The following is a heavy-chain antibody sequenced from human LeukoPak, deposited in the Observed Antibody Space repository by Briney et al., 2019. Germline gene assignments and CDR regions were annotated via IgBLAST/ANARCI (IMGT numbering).Heavy chain of an antibody. CDR1: GFTFDDYA. J-gene: IGHJ3*02. Sequence: GGSLRLSCAASGFTFDDYAMHWVRQAPGKGLEWVSGISWNSGSIGYADSVKGRFTISRDNAKNSLYLQMNSLRAEDTALYYCAKAREGITMVRGVMSAFDIWGQGTMVTVSS. CDR3: AKAREGITMVRGVMSAFDI. D-gene: IGHD3-10*01. V-gene: IGHV3-9*01. CDR2: ISWNSGSI.